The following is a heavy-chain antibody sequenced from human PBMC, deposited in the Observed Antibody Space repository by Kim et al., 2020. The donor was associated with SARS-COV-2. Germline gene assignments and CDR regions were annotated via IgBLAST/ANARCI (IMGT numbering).Heavy chain of an antibody. CDR1: GGSISSGGYY. J-gene: IGHJ6*02. CDR3: ASRTLGLQSYYGMDV. Sequence: SETLSLTCTVSGGSISSGGYYWSWIRQHPGKGLEWIGYIYYSGSTYYNPSLKSRVTISVDTSKNQFSLKLSSVTAADTAVYYCASRTLGLQSYYGMDVWGQGTPVTVSS. CDR2: IYYSGST. D-gene: IGHD4-4*01. V-gene: IGHV4-31*03.